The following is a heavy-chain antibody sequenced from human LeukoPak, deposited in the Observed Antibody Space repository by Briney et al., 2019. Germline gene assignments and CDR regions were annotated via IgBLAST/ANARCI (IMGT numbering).Heavy chain of an antibody. Sequence: PGGSLRLSCAASGFTFSSYSMNWVRQAPGKGLEWVSSISSSSSYIYYADSVKGRFTISRDNAKNSLYLQMNSLRAEDTAVYYCARDITGDPYFDYWGQGTLVTVSS. D-gene: IGHD7-27*01. J-gene: IGHJ4*02. CDR3: ARDITGDPYFDY. CDR2: ISSSSSYI. V-gene: IGHV3-21*01. CDR1: GFTFSSYS.